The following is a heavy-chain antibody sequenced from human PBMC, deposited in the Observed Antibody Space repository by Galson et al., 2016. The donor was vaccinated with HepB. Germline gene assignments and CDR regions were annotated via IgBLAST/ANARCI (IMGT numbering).Heavy chain of an antibody. CDR1: GASIRSSY. V-gene: IGHV4-59*01. D-gene: IGHD1-14*01. CDR2: ISYSGVT. Sequence: ETLSLTCAVSGASIRSSYWSWIRQPPGGGLEWIGFISYSGVTNYNPSLKSRVSISEDTSKNEISLKLFSVTDEDTAMYYCARAPEATQDAFDIWGQGTMAIVSS. J-gene: IGHJ3*02. CDR3: ARAPEATQDAFDI.